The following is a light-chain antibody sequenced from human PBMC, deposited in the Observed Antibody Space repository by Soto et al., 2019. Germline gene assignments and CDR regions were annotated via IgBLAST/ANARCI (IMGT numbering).Light chain of an antibody. CDR1: QSVSSN. CDR2: GAS. CDR3: QQYNSWPLT. J-gene: IGKJ1*01. V-gene: IGKV3-15*01. Sequence: EIVLTQSPATLSLSPGERATLSCRASQSVSSNLAWYQQKPGPAPRLLIFGASTRATGIPARFSGSGSGTEFTLTISSLQSEDFAVYYCQQYNSWPLTFGQGTKVEIK.